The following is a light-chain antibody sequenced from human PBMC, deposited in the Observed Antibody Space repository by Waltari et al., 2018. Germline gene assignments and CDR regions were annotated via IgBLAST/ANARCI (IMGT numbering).Light chain of an antibody. V-gene: IGLV2-11*01. CDR3: CSYAGGYTYV. Sequence: QSALTQPRSVSGSPGQSVTITCTGTSSDVGGYNFASWYQQHPGKAPKHMLYDVSKRPAGVPDRFSGSESGNTASLNISGLQAEDEADYYCCSYAGGYTYVFGTGTKVTVL. J-gene: IGLJ1*01. CDR2: DVS. CDR1: SSDVGGYNF.